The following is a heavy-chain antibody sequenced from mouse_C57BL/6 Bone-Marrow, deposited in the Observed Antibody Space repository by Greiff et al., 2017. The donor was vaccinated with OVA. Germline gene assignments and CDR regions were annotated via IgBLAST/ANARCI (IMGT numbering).Heavy chain of an antibody. CDR2: IYPGDGDT. J-gene: IGHJ1*03. V-gene: IGHV1-82*01. CDR1: GYAFSSSW. D-gene: IGHD2-3*01. CDR3: ARGDDGYSLWYFDV. Sequence: VQLQQSGPELVKPGASVKISCKASGYAFSSSWMNWVKQRPGKGLEWIGRIYPGDGDTNYNGKFKGKATLTADKSSSTAYMQLSSLTSEDSAVYFCARGDDGYSLWYFDVWGTGTTVTVSS.